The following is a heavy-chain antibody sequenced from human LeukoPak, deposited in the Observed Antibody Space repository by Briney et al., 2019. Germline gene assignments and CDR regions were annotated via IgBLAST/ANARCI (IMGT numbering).Heavy chain of an antibody. D-gene: IGHD2-8*02. Sequence: GGSLRLSCAASGFTFSTYGMYWVRQAPGKGLLFVSYIRRDGTITKYADSVKGRFTISRDNSKNTLYLQMNSLRAEDTAVYYCARDTENYSDYWGQGTLVTVSS. J-gene: IGHJ4*02. CDR2: IRRDGTIT. CDR3: ARDTENYSDY. CDR1: GFTFSTYG. V-gene: IGHV3-74*03.